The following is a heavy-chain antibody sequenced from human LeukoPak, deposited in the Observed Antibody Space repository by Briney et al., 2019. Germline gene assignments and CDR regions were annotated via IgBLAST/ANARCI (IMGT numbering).Heavy chain of an antibody. D-gene: IGHD1-26*01. V-gene: IGHV3-33*06. CDR3: VKERGPVGTFDI. CDR2: IWSDGNSS. J-gene: IGHJ3*02. Sequence: PWGSLRLSCAASGFSFSNYCKRGLIQDPAREVEGVVVIWSDGNSSFYEDSVRGRFTFSRDNSKNTLSLQMNSLGAEDTALYYCVKERGPVGTFDICCQGAMVTVSS. CDR1: GFSFSNYC.